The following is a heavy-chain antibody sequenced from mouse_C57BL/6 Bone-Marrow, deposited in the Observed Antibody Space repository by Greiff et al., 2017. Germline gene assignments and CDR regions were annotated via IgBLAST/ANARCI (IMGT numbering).Heavy chain of an antibody. Sequence: EVQGVESGGGLVKPGGSLKLSCAASGFTFSSYAMSWVRQTPEKRLEWVATISDGGSYTYYPDNVKGRFTISRDNAKNNLYLQMSHLKSEDTAMYYCARAGGWLLDGFAYWGQGTLVTVSA. V-gene: IGHV5-4*01. J-gene: IGHJ3*01. D-gene: IGHD2-3*01. CDR1: GFTFSSYA. CDR3: ARAGGWLLDGFAY. CDR2: ISDGGSYT.